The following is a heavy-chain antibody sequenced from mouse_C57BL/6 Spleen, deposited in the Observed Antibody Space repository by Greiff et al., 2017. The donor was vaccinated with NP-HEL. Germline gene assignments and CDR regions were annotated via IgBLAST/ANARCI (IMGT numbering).Heavy chain of an antibody. Sequence: QVQLQQSGAELARPGASVKLSCKASGYTFTSYGISWVKQRTGQGLEWIGEIYPRSGNTYYNEKFKGKATLTADKSSSTAYMELRSLTSEDSAVYFCARSGLWLREGYYYAMDYWGQGTSVTVSS. V-gene: IGHV1-81*01. J-gene: IGHJ4*01. CDR3: ARSGLWLREGYYYAMDY. CDR1: GYTFTSYG. CDR2: IYPRSGNT. D-gene: IGHD2-2*01.